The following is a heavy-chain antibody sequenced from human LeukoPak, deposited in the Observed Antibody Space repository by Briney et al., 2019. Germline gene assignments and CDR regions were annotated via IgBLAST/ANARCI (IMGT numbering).Heavy chain of an antibody. J-gene: IGHJ4*02. CDR3: ARAFADTFYYDYVWGSYRLDY. CDR1: GFTFSSYA. D-gene: IGHD3-16*02. Sequence: GGSLRLSCAASGFTFSSYAMHWVRQAPGKGLEWVTVISYDGSNKYYTDSVKGRFTISRDNSKNTLYLQMNSLRSEDTAVYYCARAFADTFYYDYVWGSYRLDYWGQGTLVTVSS. CDR2: ISYDGSNK. V-gene: IGHV3-30*04.